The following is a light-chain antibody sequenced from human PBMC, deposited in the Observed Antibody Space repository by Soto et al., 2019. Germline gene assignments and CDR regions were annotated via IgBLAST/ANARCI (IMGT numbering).Light chain of an antibody. CDR3: SSYTSTRTLYV. CDR2: EVT. J-gene: IGLJ1*01. CDR1: SSDVGGYNY. V-gene: IGLV2-14*01. Sequence: QSVLTQPASVSGSPGQSITISCTGTSSDVGGYNYVSWYQQHPDKAPKLMIYEVTNRPSGVSFRFSGSKSGNTASLTISGLQPEDEADYYCSSYTSTRTLYVFGTGTKLPVL.